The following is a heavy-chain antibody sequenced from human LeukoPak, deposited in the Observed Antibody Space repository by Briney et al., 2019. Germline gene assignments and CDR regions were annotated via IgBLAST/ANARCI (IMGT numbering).Heavy chain of an antibody. J-gene: IGHJ5*02. D-gene: IGHD3-3*01. CDR3: ASQYYDFWSGYLGRWFDP. Sequence: PSETLSLTCAVYGGSFSGYYWSWIRQPPGKGLGWIGEINHSGSTNYNPSLKSRVTISVDTSKNQFSLKLSSVTAADTAVYYCASQYYDFWSGYLGRWFDPWGQGTLVTVSS. CDR1: GGSFSGYY. V-gene: IGHV4-34*01. CDR2: INHSGST.